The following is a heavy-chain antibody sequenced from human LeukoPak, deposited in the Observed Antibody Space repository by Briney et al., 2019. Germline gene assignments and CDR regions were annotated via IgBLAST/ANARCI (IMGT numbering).Heavy chain of an antibody. D-gene: IGHD6-13*01. V-gene: IGHV4-61*02. Sequence: TSETLSLTCTVSGVSIGSSHYYWGWIRQPAGKGLEWIGRVYFSGSTNYNPSLKGRVTISVDTSKNQFSLKLSSVTAADTAVYYCARATGIAAAGLFDYWGQGTLVTVSS. CDR2: VYFSGST. CDR1: GVSIGSSHYY. J-gene: IGHJ4*02. CDR3: ARATGIAAAGLFDY.